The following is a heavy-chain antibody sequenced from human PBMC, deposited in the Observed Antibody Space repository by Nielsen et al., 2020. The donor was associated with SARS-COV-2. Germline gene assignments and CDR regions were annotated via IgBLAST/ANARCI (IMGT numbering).Heavy chain of an antibody. CDR1: GGSISSGDYY. Sequence: SETLSLTCTVSGGSISSGDYYWSWIRQPPGKGLEWIGYIYYSGSTYYNPSLKSRVTISVDTSKNQFSLKLSSVTAADTAVYYCARARASSGWYNFDYWGQGTLVTVSS. V-gene: IGHV4-30-4*02. CDR2: IYYSGST. J-gene: IGHJ4*02. CDR3: ARARASSGWYNFDY. D-gene: IGHD6-19*01.